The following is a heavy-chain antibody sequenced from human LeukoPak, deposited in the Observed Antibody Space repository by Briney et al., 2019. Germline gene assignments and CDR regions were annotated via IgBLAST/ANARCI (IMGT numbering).Heavy chain of an antibody. D-gene: IGHD5-18*01. Sequence: SETLSLTCAVYGGSFSGYYWSWIRQPPGKGLEWIGEINHSGSTNYNPSLKSRVTISVDTSKNQFSLKLSSVTAADTAVYYCASRSRRYNYGPVSYYYYGMDVWGQGTTVTVSS. CDR2: INHSGST. V-gene: IGHV4-34*01. CDR3: ASRSRRYNYGPVSYYYYGMDV. J-gene: IGHJ6*02. CDR1: GGSFSGYY.